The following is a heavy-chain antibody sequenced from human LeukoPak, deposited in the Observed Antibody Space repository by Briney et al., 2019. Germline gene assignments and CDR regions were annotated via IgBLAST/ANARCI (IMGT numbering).Heavy chain of an antibody. CDR3: ARAGAGGWYAAGWFDP. J-gene: IGHJ5*02. D-gene: IGHD6-19*01. CDR2: INTDGRTT. V-gene: IGHV3-74*01. CDR1: GFPFNNYW. Sequence: PGGSLKLSCAASGFPFNNYWIHWVRQAPGKGLIWVSSINTDGRTTRYAASVQGRFTISRDNAKNTLSLQMNSLRDDDTAVYYCARAGAGGWYAAGWFDPWGQGTLVTVSS.